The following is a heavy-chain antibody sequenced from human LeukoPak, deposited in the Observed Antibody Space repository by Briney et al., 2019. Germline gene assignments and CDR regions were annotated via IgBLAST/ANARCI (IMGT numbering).Heavy chain of an antibody. V-gene: IGHV4-4*07. CDR3: ARAITIFGVVSHFDY. D-gene: IGHD3-3*01. CDR1: GGSISSYY. CDR2: IYTSGST. Sequence: SETLSLTCTVSGGSISSYYWSWIRQPAGKGLEWIGRIYTSGSTNYNPSLKCRVTMSVDTSKNQFSLKLSSVTAADTAVYYCARAITIFGVVSHFDYWGQGTLVTVSS. J-gene: IGHJ4*02.